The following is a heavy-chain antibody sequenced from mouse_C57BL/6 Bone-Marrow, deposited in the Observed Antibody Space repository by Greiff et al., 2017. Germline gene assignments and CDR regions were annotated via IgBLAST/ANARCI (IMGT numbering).Heavy chain of an antibody. J-gene: IGHJ2*01. V-gene: IGHV5-17*01. D-gene: IGHD1-1*01. CDR1: GFTFSDYG. Sequence: DVKLVESGGGLVKPGGSLKLSCAASGFTFSDYGMHWVRQAPEKGLEWVAYISSGSSTIYYADTVKGRFTISRDNAKNTLFLQMTSLRSEDTAMYYCARGSSSCYYFDYWGQGTTLTVSS. CDR3: ARGSSSCYYFDY. CDR2: ISSGSSTI.